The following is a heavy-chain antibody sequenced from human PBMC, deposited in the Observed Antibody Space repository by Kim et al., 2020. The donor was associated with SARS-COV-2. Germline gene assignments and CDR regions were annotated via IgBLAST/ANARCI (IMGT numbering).Heavy chain of an antibody. Sequence: KGRFTISRDNAKNSLYLQMNSLRAEDTAVYYCARDFASQPPYGDRPWFDYWGQGTLVTVSS. J-gene: IGHJ4*02. D-gene: IGHD4-17*01. V-gene: IGHV3-11*06. CDR3: ARDFASQPPYGDRPWFDY.